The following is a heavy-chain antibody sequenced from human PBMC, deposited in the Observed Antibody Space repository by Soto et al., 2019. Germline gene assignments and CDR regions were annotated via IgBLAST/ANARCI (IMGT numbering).Heavy chain of an antibody. CDR2: IIPIFGTA. J-gene: IGHJ6*02. D-gene: IGHD2-2*01. Sequence: GASVKVSCKASGGTFSSYAISWVRQAPGQGLEWMGGIIPIFGTANYAQKFQGRVTITADESTSTAYMELSSLRSEDTAVYYCARDPNTLEITRGNHMDVWGQGTTVTVSS. CDR3: ARDPNTLEITRGNHMDV. CDR1: GGTFSSYA. V-gene: IGHV1-69*13.